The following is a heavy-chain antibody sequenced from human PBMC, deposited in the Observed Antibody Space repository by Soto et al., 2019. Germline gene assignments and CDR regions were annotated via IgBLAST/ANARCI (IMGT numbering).Heavy chain of an antibody. V-gene: IGHV1-46*01. CDR2: IHPDGGHT. J-gene: IGHJ4*02. CDR3: ARGDYDS. CDR1: GYTFTNYY. Sequence: ASVKVSCKASGYTFTNYYVQWLRQAPGQGLEWMGVIHPDGGHTTYSQKFQDRVTMTRDTFTSTIYMELSSLRSEDRAVYYCARGDYDSWGQGTLVTVSS.